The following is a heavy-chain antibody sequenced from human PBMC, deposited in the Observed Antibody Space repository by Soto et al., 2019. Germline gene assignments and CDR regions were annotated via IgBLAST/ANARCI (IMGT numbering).Heavy chain of an antibody. CDR2: IYYSGST. V-gene: IGHV4-39*01. CDR1: GGSIRSSSYY. Sequence: SETLSLTCTVSGGSIRSSSYYWGWIRQSPGKGLEWIGSIYYSGSTYYNPSLKSRVTISVDTSKNQFSLKLSSVTAADTAVYYCARLLTNYGDFDYWGQGTLVTVSS. D-gene: IGHD4-17*01. CDR3: ARLLTNYGDFDY. J-gene: IGHJ4*02.